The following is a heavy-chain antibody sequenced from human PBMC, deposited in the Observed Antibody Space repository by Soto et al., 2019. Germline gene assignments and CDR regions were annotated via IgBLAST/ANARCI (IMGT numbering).Heavy chain of an antibody. J-gene: IGHJ6*02. Sequence: SQTLSLTCVISGDSVSSNSAAWNWIRQSPSRGLEWLGRTYYRSKWYNDYAVSVKSRITIDPDTSKNQFSLQLNSVTPEDTAVYYCAREEIAYGGYYYYYGMDVWGQGTTVTVSS. V-gene: IGHV6-1*01. CDR1: GDSVSSNSAA. D-gene: IGHD3-10*01. CDR2: TYYRSKWYN. CDR3: AREEIAYGGYYYYYGMDV.